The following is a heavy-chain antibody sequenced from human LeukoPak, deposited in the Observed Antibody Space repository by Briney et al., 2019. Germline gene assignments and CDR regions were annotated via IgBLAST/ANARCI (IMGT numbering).Heavy chain of an antibody. V-gene: IGHV1-18*01. CDR3: AKDYDFDVDY. J-gene: IGHJ4*02. CDR2: ISGYNGNT. D-gene: IGHD3-3*01. CDR1: GGTFSSYA. Sequence: ASVKVSCKASGGTFSSYAISWVRQAPGQGLEWLGWISGYNGNTNYAQKLQGRVTITTDTSTSTAYMELRGLRSDDTAIYYCAKDYDFDVDYWGQGTLVTVSS.